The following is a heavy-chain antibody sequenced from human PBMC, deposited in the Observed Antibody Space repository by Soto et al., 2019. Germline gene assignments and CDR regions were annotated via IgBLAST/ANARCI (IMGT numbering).Heavy chain of an antibody. CDR2: ISWNSGSI. CDR3: PKYISSSVPPDLLEY. V-gene: IGHV3-9*01. D-gene: IGHD2-2*01. CDR1: GFTFDEYA. J-gene: IGHJ1*01. Sequence: PGESLRLSCAASGFTFDEYAMHWFRQAPGKGLEWVSGISWNSGSIGYADSVKGRFTISRDNAKNSLYLQMNSLRAEDTALYYCPKYISSSVPPDLLEYCGQGSSVPVSA.